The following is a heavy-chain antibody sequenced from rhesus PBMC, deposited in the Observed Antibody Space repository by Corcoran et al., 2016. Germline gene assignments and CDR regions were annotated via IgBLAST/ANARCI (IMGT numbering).Heavy chain of an antibody. Sequence: QVKLQQWGEGLVKPSETLSPTCAVYGGSISGYYYWSWIRQHPGKGLEWIGYIYGNSARTNYHPSLKNRVPISKDTSKNQFSLKLSSVTAADTAVYYCARLSIAAAVGGLDSWGQGVVVTVSS. CDR2: IYGNSART. V-gene: IGHV4-73*01. CDR3: ARLSIAAAVGGLDS. J-gene: IGHJ6*01. D-gene: IGHD6-31*01. CDR1: GGSISGYYY.